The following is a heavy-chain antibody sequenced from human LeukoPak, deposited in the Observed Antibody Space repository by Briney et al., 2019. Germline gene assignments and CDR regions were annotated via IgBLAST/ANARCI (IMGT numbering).Heavy chain of an antibody. CDR1: GGSFSGYY. J-gene: IGHJ4*02. D-gene: IGHD3-9*01. CDR3: GRDRPTGYYDY. Sequence: SETLSLTCAVYGGSFSGYYWGWIRQSPGKGLEWIASINHSGITYYNPSLKSRVTISVDTSKNQFSLKLTSVTAADTAVYYCGRDRPTGYYDYWGQGILVTVSS. CDR2: INHSGIT. V-gene: IGHV4-34*01.